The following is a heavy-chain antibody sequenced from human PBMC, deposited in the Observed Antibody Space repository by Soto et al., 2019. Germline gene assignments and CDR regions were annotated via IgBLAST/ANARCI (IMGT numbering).Heavy chain of an antibody. CDR3: ERHSSRRVVVPAARTYYYYGMDV. V-gene: IGHV1-69*01. D-gene: IGHD2-2*01. J-gene: IGHJ6*02. CDR1: GGTFSSYA. Sequence: QVQLVQSGAEVKKPGSSVKVSCKASGGTFSSYAISWVRQAPGQGLEWMGGVIPIFGTANYAQKFQGRVTITADESTSTDYMELSSLRSEDTAVYYCERHSSRRVVVPAARTYYYYGMDVWGQGTTVTVSS. CDR2: VIPIFGTA.